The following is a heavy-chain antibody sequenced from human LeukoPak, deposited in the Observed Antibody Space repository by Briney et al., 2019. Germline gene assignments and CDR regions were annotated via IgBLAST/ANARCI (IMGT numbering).Heavy chain of an antibody. J-gene: IGHJ3*02. Sequence: KPSETLSLTCTVSGGSISSYYWSWIRQPAGKGLEWIGRIYTSGSTNYNPSLKSRVTMSVDTSKNQFSLKLSSVTAADTAVYYCARDRTSSWDDAFDIWGQGTMVTVSS. CDR1: GGSISSYY. V-gene: IGHV4-4*07. D-gene: IGHD6-13*01. CDR2: IYTSGST. CDR3: ARDRTSSWDDAFDI.